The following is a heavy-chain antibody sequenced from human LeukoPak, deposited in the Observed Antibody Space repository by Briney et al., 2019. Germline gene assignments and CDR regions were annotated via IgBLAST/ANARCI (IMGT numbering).Heavy chain of an antibody. J-gene: IGHJ4*02. Sequence: GGSLRLSCAASGFTVSSSYMSWVRQAPGKGLEWVSVIYIGGNTYYAESVKGRFTISRDNSENTLYLQLNSLRAEDTAVYYCVRGDGYNSFDYWGQGTLVTVSS. D-gene: IGHD5-24*01. CDR2: IYIGGNT. CDR3: VRGDGYNSFDY. V-gene: IGHV3-53*01. CDR1: GFTVSSSY.